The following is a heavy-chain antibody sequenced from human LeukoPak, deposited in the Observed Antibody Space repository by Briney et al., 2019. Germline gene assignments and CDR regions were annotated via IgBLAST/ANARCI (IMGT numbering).Heavy chain of an antibody. CDR1: GGSISSGSYY. V-gene: IGHV4-61*02. Sequence: SETLSLTCTVSGGSISSGSYYWSWIRQPAGKGLEWIGRIYTSGSTNYNPSLRSRVTISVDTSKNQFSLKLSSVTAADTAVYYCARGGQLGFYYYYGMDVWGQGTTVTSP. CDR3: ARGGQLGFYYYYGMDV. D-gene: IGHD6-6*01. CDR2: IYTSGST. J-gene: IGHJ6*02.